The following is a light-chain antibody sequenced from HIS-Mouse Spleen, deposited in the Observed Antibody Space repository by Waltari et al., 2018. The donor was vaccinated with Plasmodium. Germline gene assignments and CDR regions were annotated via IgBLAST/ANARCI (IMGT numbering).Light chain of an antibody. V-gene: IGKV4-1*01. Sequence: DIVMTQSPDSLAVSLGERATINCKSSQSVLYSSNNKNNLAWYQQKPGQPPKLLIYWASTRESGVPYRFSGSGSGTEFTLTISSLQAEDVAVYYCQQYYSTPWTFGQGTKVEIK. CDR3: QQYYSTPWT. CDR1: QSVLYSSNNKNN. J-gene: IGKJ1*01. CDR2: WAS.